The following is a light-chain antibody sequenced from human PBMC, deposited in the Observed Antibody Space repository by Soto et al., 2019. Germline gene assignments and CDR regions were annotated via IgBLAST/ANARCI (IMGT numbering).Light chain of an antibody. CDR3: QQYGRSPKT. J-gene: IGKJ1*01. CDR2: AAS. CDR1: QTISSTY. Sequence: EIVLTQSPGTLSLSPGDRATLSCRASQTISSTYLAWYQQKPGQAPRLLIYAASTMATGIPDRFSGSGSGTEFTLTISRLEPEDFAVYYCQQYGRSPKTFGQGTKVEI. V-gene: IGKV3-20*01.